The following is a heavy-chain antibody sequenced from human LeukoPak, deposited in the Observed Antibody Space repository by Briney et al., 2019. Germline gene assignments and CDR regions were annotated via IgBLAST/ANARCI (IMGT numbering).Heavy chain of an antibody. CDR2: ISYDGSNK. CDR1: GFTFSSYG. J-gene: IGHJ3*02. V-gene: IGHV3-30*18. D-gene: IGHD3-22*01. Sequence: GWSLRLSCAASGFTFSSYGMHWVRQAPGKGLEGGAVISYDGSNKYYADSVKGRFTISRDNSKNTLYLQMNSLRAEDTAVYYCAKVVMGFDAFDIWGQGTMVTVSS. CDR3: AKVVMGFDAFDI.